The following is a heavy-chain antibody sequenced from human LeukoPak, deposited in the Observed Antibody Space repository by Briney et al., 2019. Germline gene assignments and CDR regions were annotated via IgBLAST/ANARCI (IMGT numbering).Heavy chain of an antibody. J-gene: IGHJ5*02. Sequence: SETLSLTCTVSGGSISSYYWSWIRQPPGKGLEWIGYIYYSGSTNYNPSLKSRVTISVDTSKNKFSLKLSSVTAADTAVYYCARDKEDIVVVPAAHSNWFDTWGQGTLVTVSS. D-gene: IGHD2-2*01. CDR3: ARDKEDIVVVPAAHSNWFDT. CDR2: IYYSGST. CDR1: GGSISSYY. V-gene: IGHV4-59*01.